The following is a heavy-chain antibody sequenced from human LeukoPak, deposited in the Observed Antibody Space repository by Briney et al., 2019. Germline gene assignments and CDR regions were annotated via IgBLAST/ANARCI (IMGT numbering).Heavy chain of an antibody. Sequence: PGGSLRLSCAASGFTFSSYAMHWVRQAPGKGLEWVAVISYDGSNKYYADSVKGRFTISRDNSKNTLYLQMNSLRAEDTAVYYCAKSRGRRDYYMDVWGKGTTVTVSS. D-gene: IGHD2-15*01. V-gene: IGHV3-30*18. CDR2: ISYDGSNK. CDR3: AKSRGRRDYYMDV. CDR1: GFTFSSYA. J-gene: IGHJ6*03.